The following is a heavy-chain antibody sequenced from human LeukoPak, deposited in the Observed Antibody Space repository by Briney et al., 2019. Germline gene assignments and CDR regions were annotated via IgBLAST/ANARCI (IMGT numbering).Heavy chain of an antibody. V-gene: IGHV1-2*02. CDR2: INPNSSGT. J-gene: IGHJ4*02. D-gene: IGHD5-12*01. Sequence: ASVKVSCKASGYTFTDYYIYWVRQAPGQGLEWMGWINPNSSGTKYAQNFQGRVTMTRDTSITTVYLELSSLRSDDTAVYYCAKVRGPRFSDSQYSFDYWGQGTLVTVSS. CDR1: GYTFTDYY. CDR3: AKVRGPRFSDSQYSFDY.